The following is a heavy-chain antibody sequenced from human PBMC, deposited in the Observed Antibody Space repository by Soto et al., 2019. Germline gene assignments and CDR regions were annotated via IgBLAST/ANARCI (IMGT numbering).Heavy chain of an antibody. CDR2: ISAGATST. V-gene: IGHV3-23*01. D-gene: IGHD2-2*01. CDR3: ARIAVPAAERPGDY. J-gene: IGHJ4*02. Sequence: PGGSLRLSCAASGFSFSNYAMSWVRQAPGKGLEWVSSISAGATSTYHADSVKGRFAISRDNSKNTLYLQMNSLRAEDTAVYYCARIAVPAAERPGDYWGQGTLVTVSS. CDR1: GFSFSNYA.